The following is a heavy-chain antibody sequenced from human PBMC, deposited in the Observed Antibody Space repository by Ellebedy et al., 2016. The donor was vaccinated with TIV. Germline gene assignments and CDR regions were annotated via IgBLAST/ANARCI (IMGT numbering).Heavy chain of an antibody. V-gene: IGHV1-46*01. CDR2: INPSGGST. CDR3: AREGDLGADD. J-gene: IGHJ4*02. CDR1: GYTFTSYY. Sequence: ASVQVSCKASGYTFTSYYIHWVRQAPGQGLEWMGIINPSGGSTSYAGKFQGRISMTRDTSTSTVYMELSSLRSEDTAMYFCAREGDLGADDWGQGTLVTVSS. D-gene: IGHD3-16*01.